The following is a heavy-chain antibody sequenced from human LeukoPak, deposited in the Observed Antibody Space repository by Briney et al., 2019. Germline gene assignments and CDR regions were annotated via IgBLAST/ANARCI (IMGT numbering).Heavy chain of an antibody. Sequence: SETLSLTCAVSGYTISSADYCGWVRQPPGKGLEWIGSIYHSGGTYYNPSLKSRVTISVDTSKNHFSLKLSSVTAADTAVYYCARDADYFDPWGQGTLVIVSS. V-gene: IGHV4-38-2*02. CDR3: ARDADYFDP. D-gene: IGHD4-11*01. CDR2: IYHSGGT. CDR1: GYTISSADY. J-gene: IGHJ5*02.